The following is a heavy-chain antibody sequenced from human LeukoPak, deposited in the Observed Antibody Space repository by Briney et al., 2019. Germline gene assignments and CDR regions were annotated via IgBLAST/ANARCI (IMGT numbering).Heavy chain of an antibody. D-gene: IGHD3-22*01. CDR2: IYYSGST. V-gene: IGHV4-39*01. CDR3: ARHSDSSGYSTYYYYYGMDV. Sequence: QASETLSLTCTVSGGSISSSSYYWGWIRQPPGKGLEWIGSIYYSGSTYYNPSLKSRVTISVDTSKNQFSLKLSSVTAADTAVYYCARHSDSSGYSTYYYYYGMDVWGQGTTVTVSS. CDR1: GGSISSSSYY. J-gene: IGHJ6*02.